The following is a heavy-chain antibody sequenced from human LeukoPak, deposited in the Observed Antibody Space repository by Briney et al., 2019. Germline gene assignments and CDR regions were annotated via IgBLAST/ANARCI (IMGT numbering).Heavy chain of an antibody. D-gene: IGHD6-13*01. CDR2: ISYDGSNK. CDR1: GFTFSSYG. Sequence: PGGSLRLSCAASGFTFSSYGMHWVRQAPGKGLEWVAVISYDGSNKYYADSVKGRFTISRDNSKNTLYLQMNSLRAEDTAVYYCAKEMDMKQQLVFAEYFQHWGQGTLVTVSS. CDR3: AKEMDMKQQLVFAEYFQH. V-gene: IGHV3-30*18. J-gene: IGHJ1*01.